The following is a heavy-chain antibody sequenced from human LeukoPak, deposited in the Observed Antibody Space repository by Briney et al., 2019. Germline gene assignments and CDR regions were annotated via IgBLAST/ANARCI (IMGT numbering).Heavy chain of an antibody. Sequence: GGSLRLSCAASGFTFSRYWMHWVRQAPGKGLVWVSRINTDGSSTSYADSVKGRFTISRDNAKNTLYLQMNSLKTEDTAVYYCARDGGGSYAGSFDYWGQGTLVTVSS. D-gene: IGHD1-26*01. V-gene: IGHV3-74*01. CDR2: INTDGSST. J-gene: IGHJ4*02. CDR1: GFTFSRYW. CDR3: ARDGGGSYAGSFDY.